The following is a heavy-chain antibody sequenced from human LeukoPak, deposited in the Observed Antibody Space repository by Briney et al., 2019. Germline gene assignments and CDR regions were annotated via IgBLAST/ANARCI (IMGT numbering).Heavy chain of an antibody. CDR3: AKTRAAAGPLAYFDY. J-gene: IGHJ4*02. D-gene: IGHD6-13*01. CDR1: GFTFSTYA. V-gene: IGHV3-23*01. Sequence: PGGSLRLSCAASGFTFSTYAMRWVRQAPGKGLQWVSAISGSGGSTYYADSVKGRFTISRDNSKSTLYLQMKSLRAEDTALYYCAKTRAAAGPLAYFDYWGQGTLVTVSS. CDR2: ISGSGGST.